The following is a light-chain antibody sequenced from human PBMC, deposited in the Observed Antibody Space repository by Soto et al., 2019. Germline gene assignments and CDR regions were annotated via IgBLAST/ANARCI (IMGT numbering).Light chain of an antibody. CDR1: QGVSSY. Sequence: DIQLTQSPSFLSASVGDTVNITCRASQGVSSYLAWYQQKPGKVTRLLNYAASTLQSGVPSRFSGGGSGTGFTLTISSLQPEDFATYYCQQLYSYPLTFGGGTKVEIK. J-gene: IGKJ4*01. CDR2: AAS. V-gene: IGKV1-9*01. CDR3: QQLYSYPLT.